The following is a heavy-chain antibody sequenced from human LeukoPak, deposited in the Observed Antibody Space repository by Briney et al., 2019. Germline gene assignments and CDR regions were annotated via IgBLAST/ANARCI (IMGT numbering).Heavy chain of an antibody. CDR3: ARVRYSYGFFSAFDI. J-gene: IGHJ3*02. CDR1: GFTFDDYG. D-gene: IGHD5-18*01. Sequence: GGSLRLSCAASGFTFDDYGMSWVRQAPGKGLEWVSGINWNGGSTGYADSVKGRFTISRDNAKNSLYLQMTSLRAEDTALYHCARVRYSYGFFSAFDIWGQGTMVTVSS. CDR2: INWNGGST. V-gene: IGHV3-20*01.